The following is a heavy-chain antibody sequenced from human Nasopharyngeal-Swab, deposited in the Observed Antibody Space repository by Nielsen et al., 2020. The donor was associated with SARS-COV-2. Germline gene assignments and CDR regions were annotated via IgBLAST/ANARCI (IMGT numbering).Heavy chain of an antibody. CDR2: IKSKTDGGTT. Sequence: GGSLRLSCAASGFTFSNAWMSWVRQAPGKGLEWVGRIKSKTDGGTTDYAAPVKGRFTISRDDSKNTLYLQMNSLKTEDTAVYYCTTDQGKYVWGSYRLYDAFDIWGQGTMVTVSS. V-gene: IGHV3-15*01. CDR3: TTDQGKYVWGSYRLYDAFDI. J-gene: IGHJ3*02. CDR1: GFTFSNAW. D-gene: IGHD3-16*02.